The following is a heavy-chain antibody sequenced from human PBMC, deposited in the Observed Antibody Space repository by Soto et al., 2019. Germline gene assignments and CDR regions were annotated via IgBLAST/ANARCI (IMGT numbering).Heavy chain of an antibody. D-gene: IGHD5-18*01. J-gene: IGHJ4*02. Sequence: VQLQESGPGLVKPSGTLSLTCAVSGGSISSGNWWSWVRQSPRKGLEWIGEISLSGNTNHNPSLKSRVTISIDKSKNQFSLKLTSVTAADTAVYYCASHRGNTYGPYDYWGQGTLVTVSS. CDR1: GGSISSGNW. CDR3: ASHRGNTYGPYDY. CDR2: ISLSGNT. V-gene: IGHV4-4*02.